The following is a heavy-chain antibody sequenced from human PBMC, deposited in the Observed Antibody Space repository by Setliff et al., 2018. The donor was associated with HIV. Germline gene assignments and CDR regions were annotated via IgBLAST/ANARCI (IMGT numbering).Heavy chain of an antibody. CDR1: GYDFTSTA. J-gene: IGHJ4*02. CDR2: INTNTGNP. Sequence: GASVKVSCKASGYDFTSTAINWARQAPGQGLEWMGWINTNTGNPTYVQDFTGRFVFSLDTSVSTAYLQISSLKSDDTAVYYCARDRATKLDYWGQGTLVTVS. V-gene: IGHV7-4-1*02. CDR3: ARDRATKLDY.